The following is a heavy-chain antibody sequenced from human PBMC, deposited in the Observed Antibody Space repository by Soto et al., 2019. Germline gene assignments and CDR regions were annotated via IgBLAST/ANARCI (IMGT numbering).Heavy chain of an antibody. J-gene: IGHJ6*02. CDR3: AREGLGERRGYGMDV. Sequence: QVQLVESGGGVVQPGRSLRLSCAASGFTFSSYGMHWVRQAPGKGLEWVAVIWYDGGNKYYADSVKGRFTISRDNSKNTLYLQMNSLRDEDTAVYYCAREGLGERRGYGMDVWGQGTTVTVSS. CDR1: GFTFSSYG. V-gene: IGHV3-33*01. CDR2: IWYDGGNK. D-gene: IGHD1-1*01.